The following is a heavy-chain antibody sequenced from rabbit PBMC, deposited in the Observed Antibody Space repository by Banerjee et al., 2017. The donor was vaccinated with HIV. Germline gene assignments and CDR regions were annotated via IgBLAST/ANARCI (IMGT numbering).Heavy chain of an antibody. CDR3: ARDLVVVIGWNFNL. V-gene: IGHV1S40*01. CDR2: IYADSGSA. J-gene: IGHJ4*01. Sequence: QSLEESGGDLVKPGASLTLTCTASGFSFSSGYWMCWVRQAPGKGLEWIGCIYADSGSAYYASWAKGRFTISKTSSTTVTLQMTSLTAADTATYFCARDLVVVIGWNFNLWGPGTLVTVS. CDR1: GFSFSSGYW. D-gene: IGHD8-1*01.